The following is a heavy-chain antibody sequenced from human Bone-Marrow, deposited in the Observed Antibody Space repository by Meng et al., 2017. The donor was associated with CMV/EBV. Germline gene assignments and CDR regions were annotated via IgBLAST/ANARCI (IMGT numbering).Heavy chain of an antibody. CDR2: INSNSGDT. J-gene: IGHJ3*02. CDR3: ARIMIRGVINDAFDI. V-gene: IGHV1-2*02. D-gene: IGHD3-10*01. Sequence: ASVKVSCKASGGTFSSYAISWVRQAPGQGLEWMGWINSNSGDTNYAQKFQGRVTMARDTSISTAYMELSRLRSDDTAVYYCARIMIRGVINDAFDIWGQGTRVTVSS. CDR1: GGTFSSYA.